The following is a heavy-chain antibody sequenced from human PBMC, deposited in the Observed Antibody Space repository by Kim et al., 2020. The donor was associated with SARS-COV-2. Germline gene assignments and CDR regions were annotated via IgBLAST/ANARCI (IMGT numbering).Heavy chain of an antibody. V-gene: IGHV3-74*01. D-gene: IGHD3-22*01. Sequence: ESVKDRFPISRENTKTTLYLQMNRLRAEDTAVYYCAREGSGFYAYWYFDLWGRGTLVTVSS. J-gene: IGHJ2*01. CDR3: AREGSGFYAYWYFDL.